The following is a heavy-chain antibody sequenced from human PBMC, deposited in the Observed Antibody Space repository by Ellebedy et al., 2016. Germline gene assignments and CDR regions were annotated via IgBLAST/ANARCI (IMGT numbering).Heavy chain of an antibody. D-gene: IGHD2-15*01. V-gene: IGHV1-8*01. J-gene: IGHJ4*02. CDR2: MNPNSGNT. CDR3: AIIIGYCSGGSCYPY. Sequence: ASVKVSCXASGYTFTSYDINWVRQATGQGLEWMGWMNPNSGNTGYAQKFQGRVTMTRNTSISTAYMELSSLRSEDTAVYYCAIIIGYCSGGSCYPYWGQGTLVTVSA. CDR1: GYTFTSYD.